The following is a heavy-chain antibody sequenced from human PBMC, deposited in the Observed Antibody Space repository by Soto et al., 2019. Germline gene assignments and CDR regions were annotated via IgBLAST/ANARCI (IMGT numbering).Heavy chain of an antibody. J-gene: IGHJ6*03. D-gene: IGHD3-16*02. V-gene: IGHV4-34*02. CDR2: KEHGGST. CDR3: ARGHIVSSNFYFMEV. CDR1: GGALSGYY. Sequence: QVQLQQWGAGMLKPSETLSLTCAVYGGALSGYYWTWVRQTPGKGLEWIGEKEHGGSTTYNPSLQSRVSISLDLVRKQVSLQLTSVTAADSATYYCARGHIVSSNFYFMEVWGKGTTVTVSS.